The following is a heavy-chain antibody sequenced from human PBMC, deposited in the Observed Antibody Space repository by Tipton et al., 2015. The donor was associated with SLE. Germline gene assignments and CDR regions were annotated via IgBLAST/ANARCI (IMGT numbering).Heavy chain of an antibody. D-gene: IGHD6-13*01. CDR1: GFTFEDYA. Sequence: SLRLSCAASGFTFEDYAMHWVRQAPGKGLEWVSSISSSSSYIYYADSVKGRFTISRDNAKNSLYLQMNSLRAEDTAVYYCATKAAAGLYYFDYWGQGTLVTVSS. J-gene: IGHJ4*02. CDR2: ISSSSSYI. CDR3: ATKAAAGLYYFDY. V-gene: IGHV3-21*01.